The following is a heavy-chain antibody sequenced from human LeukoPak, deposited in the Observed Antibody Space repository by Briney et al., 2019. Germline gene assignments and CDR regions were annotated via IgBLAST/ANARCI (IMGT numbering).Heavy chain of an antibody. CDR1: GFTFSSYS. Sequence: GGSLRLSCAASGFTFSSYSMNWVRQAPGKGLEWVSSIGSSSSYIYYADSVKGRFTISRDNAKNSLYLQMNSLRAEDTAVYYCARDRVVFTIFGVAPLDYWGQGTLVTVSS. D-gene: IGHD3-3*01. J-gene: IGHJ4*02. V-gene: IGHV3-21*01. CDR2: IGSSSSYI. CDR3: ARDRVVFTIFGVAPLDY.